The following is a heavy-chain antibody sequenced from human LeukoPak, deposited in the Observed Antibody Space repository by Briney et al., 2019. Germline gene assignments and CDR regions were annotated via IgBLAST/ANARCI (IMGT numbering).Heavy chain of an antibody. D-gene: IGHD1-14*01. CDR3: TRGRRNRNDY. CDR1: GYTFTSYG. Sequence: ASVKVSCKASGYTFTSYGISWVRQAPGQGLEWMGWISAYNGNTNYAQKFQGRVTITRNTSISTAYMELSSLRSEDTAVYYCTRGRRNRNDYGGQGTLVTVSS. J-gene: IGHJ4*02. V-gene: IGHV1-18*04. CDR2: ISAYNGNT.